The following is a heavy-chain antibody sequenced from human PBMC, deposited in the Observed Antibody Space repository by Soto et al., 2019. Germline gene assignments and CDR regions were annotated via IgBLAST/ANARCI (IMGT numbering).Heavy chain of an antibody. V-gene: IGHV1-69*01. CDR1: GDTFSSYA. J-gene: IGHJ6*02. CDR2: IIPSCGTA. Sequence: QVQLVQSGAEVKKPGSSVKVSCKASGDTFSSYAISWVRQAPGQGLEWMGGIIPSCGTANYAQKFQGRVTITADESTSTAYMELSSLRSEDTAVYYCARDGSGYRSRASPMDVWGQGTTVTVSS. CDR3: ARDGSGYRSRASPMDV. D-gene: IGHD3-22*01.